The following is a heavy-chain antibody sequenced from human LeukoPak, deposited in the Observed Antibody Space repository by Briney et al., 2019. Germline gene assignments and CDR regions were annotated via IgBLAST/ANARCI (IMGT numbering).Heavy chain of an antibody. Sequence: GGSLRLSCAASGFTLSNAWMSWVRQAPGKGLEWVGRIKSNRDGGTTDYAAPVEGRFSISRDDSRNTLFLQMDSLKTDDTAVYFCTTGPEPAAMVFDFWGQGTLVTVSS. CDR1: GFTLSNAW. D-gene: IGHD2-2*01. J-gene: IGHJ4*02. V-gene: IGHV3-15*01. CDR2: IKSNRDGGTT. CDR3: TTGPEPAAMVFDF.